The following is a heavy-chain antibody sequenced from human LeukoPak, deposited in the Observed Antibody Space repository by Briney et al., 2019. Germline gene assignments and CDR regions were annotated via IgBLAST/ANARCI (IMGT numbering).Heavy chain of an antibody. D-gene: IGHD1-26*01. J-gene: IGHJ4*02. CDR1: GFTFSSYA. Sequence: GRSLRLSCAASGFTFSSYAMHWVRQAPGKGLEWVAVISYDGSNKYYADSVKGRFTISRDNAKNSLYLQMNSLRAEDTAVYYCVRREDKYSYGSYWGQGTLVTVSS. CDR2: ISYDGSNK. CDR3: VRREDKYSYGSY. V-gene: IGHV3-30*04.